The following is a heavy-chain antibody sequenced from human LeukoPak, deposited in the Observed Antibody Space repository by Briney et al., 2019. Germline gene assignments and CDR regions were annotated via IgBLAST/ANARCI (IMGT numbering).Heavy chain of an antibody. CDR2: ISSSSSYI. CDR1: GFTFSSYS. D-gene: IGHD3-10*01. Sequence: GGSLRLSCAASGFTFSSYSMNWVRQAPGKGLEWVSSISSSSSYIYYADSVKGRFTISRDNAKNSLYLQMNSLRAEDTAVYYCARVGRKLLWFGELSRGGAFDIWGQGTMVTVSS. CDR3: ARVGRKLLWFGELSRGGAFDI. J-gene: IGHJ3*02. V-gene: IGHV3-21*01.